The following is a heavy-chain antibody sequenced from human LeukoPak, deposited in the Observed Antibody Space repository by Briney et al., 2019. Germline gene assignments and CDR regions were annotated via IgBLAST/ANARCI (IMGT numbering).Heavy chain of an antibody. J-gene: IGHJ4*02. V-gene: IGHV1-2*02. CDR3: ARWAPRIEAAGDFDY. D-gene: IGHD6-13*01. Sequence: ASVKVSCKASGDTFTGYYMHWVRHAPGQGLEWMGWINPNSSGTNYAQKFQGRVTMTRDTSNSTAYMEMSRLRYDDTAVYYCARWAPRIEAAGDFDYWGQGTLVTVSS. CDR1: GDTFTGYY. CDR2: INPNSSGT.